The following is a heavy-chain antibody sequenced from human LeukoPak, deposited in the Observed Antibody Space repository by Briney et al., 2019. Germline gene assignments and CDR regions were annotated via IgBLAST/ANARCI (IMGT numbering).Heavy chain of an antibody. D-gene: IGHD2-15*01. CDR2: IYTTGST. CDR1: GGSISSGSYY. V-gene: IGHV4-61*02. J-gene: IGHJ4*02. CDR3: ARDVCSGGSCYTFDY. Sequence: SQTLSLTCTVSGGSISSGSYYWSWIRQPAGKGLEWIGRIYTTGSTNYNPSPKSRVTISVDTSKNQFSLNLSSVTAADTAVYYCARDVCSGGSCYTFDYWGQGTLVTVSS.